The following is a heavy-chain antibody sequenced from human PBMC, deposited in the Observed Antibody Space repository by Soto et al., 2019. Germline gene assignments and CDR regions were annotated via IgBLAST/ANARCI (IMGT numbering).Heavy chain of an antibody. CDR2: IIPIFGTA. Sequence: GASVKVSCKASGGTFSSYAISWVRQAPGQGLEWMGGIIPIFGTANYAQKFQGRVTITADESTSTAYMELSSLRSEDTAVYYCNGHRMIAKDYFDYWGQGTLVTVSS. D-gene: IGHD3-22*01. CDR3: NGHRMIAKDYFDY. V-gene: IGHV1-69*13. J-gene: IGHJ4*02. CDR1: GGTFSSYA.